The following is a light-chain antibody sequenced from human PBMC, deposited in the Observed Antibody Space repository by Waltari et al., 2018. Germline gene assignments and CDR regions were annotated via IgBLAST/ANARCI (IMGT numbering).Light chain of an antibody. CDR1: DSDVGAYAF. V-gene: IGLV2-14*01. CDR3: SSYTTSSAPGV. CDR2: EVS. J-gene: IGLJ1*01. Sequence: QSALTQPASVSGSPGQSITISCSGTDSDVGAYAFVSWYQQHPGKAPHLIIYEVSNRPSGIAKRCSASKSGNTASLTISGLQAEDEADYYCSSYTTSSAPGVFGTGTRVTVL.